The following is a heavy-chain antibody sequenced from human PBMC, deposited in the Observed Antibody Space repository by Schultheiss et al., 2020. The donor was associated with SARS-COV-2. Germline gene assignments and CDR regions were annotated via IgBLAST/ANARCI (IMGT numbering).Heavy chain of an antibody. D-gene: IGHD3-10*01. Sequence: TLSLTCAVSGYSISSGYYWGWIRQPPGKALEWLARIDWDDDKYYSTSLKSRLTISKDTSKNQVVLTMTNMDPVDTATYYCARMAMVRGVIYLDYWGQGTLVTVSS. CDR3: ARMAMVRGVIYLDY. CDR2: IDWDDDK. V-gene: IGHV2-70*11. CDR1: GYSISSGYYW. J-gene: IGHJ4*02.